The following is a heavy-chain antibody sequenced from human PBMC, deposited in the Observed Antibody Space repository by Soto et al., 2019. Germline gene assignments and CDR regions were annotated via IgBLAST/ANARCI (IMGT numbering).Heavy chain of an antibody. J-gene: IGHJ4*02. CDR2: IYWDDDK. V-gene: IGHV2-5*02. D-gene: IGHD6-19*01. CDR1: WFSLSSTRMA. Sequence: SGPTLVNPTQTLTLTCTSPWFSLSSTRMAVGWIRQPPGKALEWLALIYWDDDKRYSPFLKSRLTITKDTSKNQVVLTMSNMDPVDTARYYCAHIVVAGVGYYFDYWGQGTLVTVS. CDR3: AHIVVAGVGYYFDY.